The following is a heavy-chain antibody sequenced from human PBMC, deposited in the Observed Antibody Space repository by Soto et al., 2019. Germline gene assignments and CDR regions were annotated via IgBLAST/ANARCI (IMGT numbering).Heavy chain of an antibody. Sequence: EVQLVESGGGLVQPGGSLRLSCVASGFTFSSYWMHWVRQAPGKGLVWVSSISNDGSSIYADPVKGRFTISRDNAKNTLYVQMTSLRAEDTAVYYCARLPNKSPQNWGQGTLVIVSP. CDR3: ARLPNKSPQN. CDR2: ISNDGSS. CDR1: GFTFSSYW. V-gene: IGHV3-74*01. J-gene: IGHJ1*01.